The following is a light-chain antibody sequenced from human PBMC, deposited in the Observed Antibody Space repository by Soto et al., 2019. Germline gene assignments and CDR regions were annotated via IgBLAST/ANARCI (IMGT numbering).Light chain of an antibody. Sequence: DIQMTQSPSALSASVGDRVTITCRASQDISNSLNWYQQKPGKAPKLLIFDASSVETGVPSRFSGXGSXXDFTFTITSLQPEDIATYHCQQYEDLPLTFGGGTKVEIK. CDR2: DAS. CDR3: QQYEDLPLT. J-gene: IGKJ4*01. V-gene: IGKV1-33*01. CDR1: QDISNS.